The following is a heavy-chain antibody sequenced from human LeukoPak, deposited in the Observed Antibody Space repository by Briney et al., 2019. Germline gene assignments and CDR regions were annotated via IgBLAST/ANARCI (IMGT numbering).Heavy chain of an antibody. J-gene: IGHJ6*04. Sequence: VASVKVSCKASGYTFTSYGISWVRQAPGQGLEWMGWISAYNGNTNYAQKLQGRVTMTTDTSTSTAYMELRSLRSDDTAVYYCARGRPQITMVRGGPDVWGKGTTVTISS. D-gene: IGHD3-10*01. CDR3: ARGRPQITMVRGGPDV. V-gene: IGHV1-18*01. CDR2: ISAYNGNT. CDR1: GYTFTSYG.